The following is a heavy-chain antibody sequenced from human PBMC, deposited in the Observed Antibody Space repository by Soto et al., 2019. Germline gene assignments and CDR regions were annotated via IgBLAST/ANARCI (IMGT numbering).Heavy chain of an antibody. CDR1: GGSVSSGNYY. CDR2: IYYSGST. D-gene: IGHD3-9*01. Sequence: SETLSLTCTVSGGSVSSGNYYWSWIRQPPGKGLEWIGYIYYSGSTNYNPSLKSRVTISVDTSKNQFSLRLSSVTAADTAVFYCESYDVLAAYYYWGQGTLVTVSS. J-gene: IGHJ4*02. V-gene: IGHV4-61*01. CDR3: ESYDVLAAYYY.